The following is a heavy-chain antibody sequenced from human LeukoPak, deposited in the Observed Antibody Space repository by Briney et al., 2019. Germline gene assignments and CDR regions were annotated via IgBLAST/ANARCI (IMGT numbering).Heavy chain of an antibody. CDR2: ISGSGGST. CDR1: GFTFSSYA. V-gene: IGHV3-23*01. D-gene: IGHD6-19*01. CDR3: ARDLSGWADY. J-gene: IGHJ4*02. Sequence: PGGSLRLSCAASGFTFSSYAMSWVRQAPGKGLEWVSAISGSGGSTYYADSVKGRFTISRDNAKKSLFLQMNSLTAEDTGVYYCARDLSGWADYWGQGTLVTVSS.